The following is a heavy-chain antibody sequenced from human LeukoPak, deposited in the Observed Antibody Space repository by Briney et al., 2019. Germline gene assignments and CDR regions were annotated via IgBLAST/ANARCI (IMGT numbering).Heavy chain of an antibody. CDR1: GFTFSSYA. Sequence: GGSLRLSCAVSGFTFSSYAMHWVRQAPGKGLEWVAVISYDGSNKYYADSVKGRFTISRDNSKNTLYLQMNSLRAEDTAVYYCAKGPNYDILTGWRKTYHGFDIWGQGTKVTVSS. CDR2: ISYDGSNK. J-gene: IGHJ3*02. D-gene: IGHD3-9*01. V-gene: IGHV3-30*04. CDR3: AKGPNYDILTGWRKTYHGFDI.